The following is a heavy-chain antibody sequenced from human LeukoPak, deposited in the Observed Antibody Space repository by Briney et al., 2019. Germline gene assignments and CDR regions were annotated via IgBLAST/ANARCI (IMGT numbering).Heavy chain of an antibody. Sequence: PEGSRTLSCAASGFPLRSYWMHWVRQSPGKGLVWVSRINEDGSTTDYADSVKSRFTISRDNAKNTLYLQMNSLRADDTAVYYCAKDLRGRHDYWGQGTLITVSA. CDR2: INEDGSTT. D-gene: IGHD1-26*01. V-gene: IGHV3-74*01. J-gene: IGHJ4*02. CDR1: GFPLRSYW. CDR3: AKDLRGRHDY.